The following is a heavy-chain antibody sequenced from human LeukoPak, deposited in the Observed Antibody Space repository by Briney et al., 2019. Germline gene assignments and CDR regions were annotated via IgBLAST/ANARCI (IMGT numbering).Heavy chain of an antibody. Sequence: PSETLSLTCSVSGYSISSGYFWGWIRQPPGKGLERVGSIHHSGNTYYNPSLKTRVTISVDTSNNQFSLKLTSVTAADTAVYYCARERPPPSSGYYDYWAQGTLVTVSS. CDR2: IHHSGNT. CDR1: GYSISSGYF. D-gene: IGHD3-22*01. CDR3: ARERPPPSSGYYDY. J-gene: IGHJ4*02. V-gene: IGHV4-38-2*02.